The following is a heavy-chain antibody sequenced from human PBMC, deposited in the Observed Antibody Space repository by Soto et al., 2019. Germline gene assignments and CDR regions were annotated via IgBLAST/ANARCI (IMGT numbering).Heavy chain of an antibody. CDR3: TKSSGGSSSVGMDY. J-gene: IGHJ4*02. D-gene: IGHD6-6*01. Sequence: QVQLVESGGGVVQPGRSLRLSCAGSGFIFKNYALNWVRQAPGKGLEWVASITRDGYNKYYADSVKGRFTISRDNSRDTLSLQMTALTIEDSSVYYCTKSSGGSSSVGMDYWGKGTRVTVSS. CDR1: GFIFKNYA. V-gene: IGHV3-30*04. CDR2: ITRDGYNK.